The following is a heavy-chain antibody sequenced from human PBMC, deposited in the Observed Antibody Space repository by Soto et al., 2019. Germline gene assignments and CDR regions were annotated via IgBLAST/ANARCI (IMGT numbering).Heavy chain of an antibody. CDR1: GYPFTSWY. CDR3: ARDGGHWDFDY. Sequence: QVQLVQSGAEVKKPGASVTVSCKPSGYPFTSWYIHWVRQAPGEGLEWMGVIYPSDAATTSAQKFQGRVTMTRVTSTSTVYMQLSSLRSEDSAVYYCARDGGHWDFDYWGQGTLVNVSS. D-gene: IGHD3-16*01. J-gene: IGHJ4*02. V-gene: IGHV1-46*03. CDR2: IYPSDAAT.